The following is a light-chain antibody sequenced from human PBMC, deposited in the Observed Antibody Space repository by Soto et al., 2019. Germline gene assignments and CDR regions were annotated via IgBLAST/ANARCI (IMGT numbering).Light chain of an antibody. CDR3: QSYDSSLSGSNVV. V-gene: IGLV1-40*01. Sequence: QSVLTQPPSVSGAPGQRVTISCTGSSSNIGAGYDVHWYQQLPGTAPKLLIYGNNNRPSGVPDRFSASKSGTSASLAITGLQAEDEADYYCQSYDSSLSGSNVVFGGGTQLTVL. J-gene: IGLJ2*01. CDR2: GNN. CDR1: SSNIGAGYD.